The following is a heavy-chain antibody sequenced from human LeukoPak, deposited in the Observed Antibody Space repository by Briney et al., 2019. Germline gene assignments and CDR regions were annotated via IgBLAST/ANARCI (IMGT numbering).Heavy chain of an antibody. J-gene: IGHJ4*02. CDR2: IYYSGSS. Sequence: SETLSLTCTVSGGSLSSYYWSWIRQPPGKGLEGIGYIYYSGSSNYNPSLKSPVTISVDTSKNQFSLKLSSVTAADTAVYYCARGASGYYFGDFDYWGQGTLVTVSS. V-gene: IGHV4-59*01. D-gene: IGHD3-22*01. CDR3: ARGASGYYFGDFDY. CDR1: GGSLSSYY.